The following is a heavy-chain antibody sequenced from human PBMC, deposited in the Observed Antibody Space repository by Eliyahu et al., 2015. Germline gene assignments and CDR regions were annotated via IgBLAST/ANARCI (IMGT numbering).Heavy chain of an antibody. CDR1: GXTVXSNY. CDR3: ARDLGAYKRAFDY. V-gene: IGHV3-53*01. J-gene: IGHJ4*02. D-gene: IGHD3-16*01. CDR2: MYNGGAT. Sequence: EVQLVXSGGGLIQPGGSLRLSCAASGXTVXSNYXXWVRQAPGKGLEWLSVMYNGGATYYADSVKGRFTISRDNSKNTLYLQMNSLRADDMAVYYCARDLGAYKRAFDYWGQGTLVAVSS.